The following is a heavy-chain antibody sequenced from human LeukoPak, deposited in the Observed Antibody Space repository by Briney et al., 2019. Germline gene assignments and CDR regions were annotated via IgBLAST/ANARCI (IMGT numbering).Heavy chain of an antibody. CDR2: ITTYNGNT. CDR1: GYTFTSYP. Sequence: ASVKVSCKASGYTFTSYPISWVRQAPGQGLEWMGWITTYNGNTKYAQKLQGRVTMTTDTSTSTVYMDLRGLRSDDTAVYYCARGYDYGDYVGDFDYWGQGTLITVSS. CDR3: ARGYDYGDYVGDFDY. D-gene: IGHD4-17*01. V-gene: IGHV1-18*01. J-gene: IGHJ4*02.